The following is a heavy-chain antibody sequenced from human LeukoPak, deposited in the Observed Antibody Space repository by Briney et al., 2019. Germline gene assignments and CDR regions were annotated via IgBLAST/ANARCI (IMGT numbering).Heavy chain of an antibody. CDR1: GFTFSSYA. V-gene: IGHV3-30-3*01. Sequence: GGSLRLSCAASGFTFSSYAMHWVRQAPGKGLEWVVVISYDGSNKYYADSVKGRFTISRDNSKNTLYLQMNSLRAEDTAVYYCARDYGGNSGAFDYWGQGTLVTVSS. D-gene: IGHD4-23*01. CDR3: ARDYGGNSGAFDY. J-gene: IGHJ4*02. CDR2: ISYDGSNK.